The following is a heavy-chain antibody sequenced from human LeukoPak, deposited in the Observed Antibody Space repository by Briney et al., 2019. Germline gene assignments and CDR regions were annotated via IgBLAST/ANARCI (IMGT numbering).Heavy chain of an antibody. V-gene: IGHV1-18*01. CDR1: GYIFINYG. CDR3: GRDQTTVTYHYYYYMDV. J-gene: IGHJ6*03. Sequence: GASVTVSYKASGYIFINYGIRWVGQAPGQGVEWMGGISGYNGHTNYVQKFQDRVTMTTDTSTSTAYMELRTLTSDDTAVYYCGRDQTTVTYHYYYYMDVWGKGTAVTVSS. CDR2: ISGYNGHT. D-gene: IGHD4-17*01.